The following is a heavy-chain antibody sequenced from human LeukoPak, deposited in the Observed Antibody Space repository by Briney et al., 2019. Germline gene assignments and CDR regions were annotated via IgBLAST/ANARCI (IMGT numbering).Heavy chain of an antibody. J-gene: IGHJ3*02. CDR3: GRLRTRFCSGGTCYTNGAVDI. CDR1: GGSISSYY. Sequence: PSETLSLTCTVSGGSISSYYWSWIRQPPGQGLEWIGYIFHSGSTNYNPSLKSRVTMSVDTSNKQFSLRLSSVTAADTALYYCGRLRTRFCSGGTCYTNGAVDIWGQGTRVTVSS. CDR2: IFHSGST. V-gene: IGHV4-59*08. D-gene: IGHD2-15*01.